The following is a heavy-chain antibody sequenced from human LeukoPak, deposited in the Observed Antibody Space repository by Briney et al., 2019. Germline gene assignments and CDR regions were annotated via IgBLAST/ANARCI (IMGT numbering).Heavy chain of an antibody. CDR1: GYTFTSYD. CDR3: ARGPPYCGGDCHFFDY. Sequence: ASVKVSCKASGYTFTSYDINWVRQDTVQGLEWMGWMNPNSGNTGYAQKFQGRVTMTRNTSISTAYMELSSLRSEDTAVYYCARGPPYCGGDCHFFDYWGQGTLVTVSS. V-gene: IGHV1-8*01. J-gene: IGHJ4*02. D-gene: IGHD2-21*02. CDR2: MNPNSGNT.